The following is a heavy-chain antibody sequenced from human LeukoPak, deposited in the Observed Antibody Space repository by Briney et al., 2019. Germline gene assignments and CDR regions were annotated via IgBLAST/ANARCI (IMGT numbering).Heavy chain of an antibody. CDR1: GFTFSDYW. CDR2: IKSDGTGI. CDR3: VRGQTIDY. J-gene: IGHJ4*02. Sequence: PGGSLRLSCTASGFTFSDYWMYWVRQAPGKGLVWVSRIKSDGTGILYEDFAEGRFTISRDNAKNALYLQMTSLREEDMAVYYCVRGQTIDYWGQGILVTVSS. D-gene: IGHD3-10*01. V-gene: IGHV3-74*03.